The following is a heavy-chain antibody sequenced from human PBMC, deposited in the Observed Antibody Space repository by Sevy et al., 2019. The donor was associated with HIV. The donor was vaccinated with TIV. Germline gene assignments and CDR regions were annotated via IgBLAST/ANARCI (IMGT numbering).Heavy chain of an antibody. V-gene: IGHV3-21*01. CDR2: ISSSSSYI. CDR1: GFTFSSYS. CDR3: ARVLRIGDYPFDY. Sequence: GGSLRLSCAASGFTFSSYSMKWVRQAPGKGLEWVSSISSSSSYIYYADSVKGRFTISRDNAKNSLYLQMNSLRAEDTAVYYCARVLRIGDYPFDYWGQGTLVTVSS. D-gene: IGHD4-17*01. J-gene: IGHJ4*02.